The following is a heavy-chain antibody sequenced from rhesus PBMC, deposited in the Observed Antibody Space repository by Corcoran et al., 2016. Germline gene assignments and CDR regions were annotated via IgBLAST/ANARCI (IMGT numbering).Heavy chain of an antibody. CDR2: TYGSSGST. CDR3: ARDVGIAAAGVV. V-gene: IGHV4-147*01. J-gene: IGHJ5-1*01. D-gene: IGHD6-25*01. CDR1: GYSISSNY. Sequence: QVQLQESGPGLVKPSETLSPTCAVSGYSISSNYWSWTRQPPGQGLEWIRYTYGSSGSTYYNPSLKSRVTISTDTSKNQFSLKLSSVTAADTAVYYCARDVGIAAAGVVWGPGVLVTVSS.